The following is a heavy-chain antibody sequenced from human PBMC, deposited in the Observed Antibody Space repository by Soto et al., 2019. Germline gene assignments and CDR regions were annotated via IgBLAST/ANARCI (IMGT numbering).Heavy chain of an antibody. Sequence: QVQLQESGPGLVKPSGTLSLTCAVSGGSMSSSNWWSWVRQPPGKGLEWIGEIYQSGSTNYDSSLKSRVTISVDKSKNQFSLKLNSVTAADTAVYYCARHYVSGSYFDSWGQGTLVTVSS. J-gene: IGHJ5*01. CDR3: ARHYVSGSYFDS. D-gene: IGHD3-10*01. CDR2: IYQSGST. CDR1: GGSMSSSNW. V-gene: IGHV4-4*02.